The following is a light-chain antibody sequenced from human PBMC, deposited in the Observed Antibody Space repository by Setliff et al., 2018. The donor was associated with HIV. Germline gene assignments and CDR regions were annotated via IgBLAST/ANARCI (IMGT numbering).Light chain of an antibody. Sequence: QSVLTQPPSASGTPGQRVTFSCSGSSSNIGSNTVTWYQQLPGTAPKLLIYKNDQRPSGVPDRFSGSKSGTSASLAISGLQSGDEADYYCAAWDDSLHGSYVFGAGTKVTVL. J-gene: IGLJ1*01. CDR1: SSNIGSNT. CDR2: KND. V-gene: IGLV1-44*01. CDR3: AAWDDSLHGSYV.